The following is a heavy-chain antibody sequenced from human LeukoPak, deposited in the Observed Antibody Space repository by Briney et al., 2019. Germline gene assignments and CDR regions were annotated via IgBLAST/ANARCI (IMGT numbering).Heavy chain of an antibody. CDR2: INHSGTT. CDR1: GGSFSGFY. J-gene: IGHJ4*02. Sequence: PSETLSLTCGVYGGSFSGFYWNWIRQPPGKGLEWIGEINHSGTTNYNPSLKSQVTISVDTSKNQVSLNLHSVTAADTAVYYCARGQYYDSSGNYYFHYWGQGTLVTVSS. V-gene: IGHV4-34*01. D-gene: IGHD3-22*01. CDR3: ARGQYYDSSGNYYFHY.